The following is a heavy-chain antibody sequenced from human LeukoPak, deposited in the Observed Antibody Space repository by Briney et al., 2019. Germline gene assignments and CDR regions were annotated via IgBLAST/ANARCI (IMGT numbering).Heavy chain of an antibody. CDR1: GGSISSSSYY. CDR3: ARPMYYYGSGSFDY. V-gene: IGHV4-39*01. Sequence: PSETLSLTXTVSGGSISSSSYYWGWIRQPPGKGLEWIGSIYYSGSTYYNPSLKSRVTISVDTSKNQFSLKLSSVTAADTAVYYCARPMYYYGSGSFDYWGQGTLVTVSS. J-gene: IGHJ4*02. D-gene: IGHD3-10*01. CDR2: IYYSGST.